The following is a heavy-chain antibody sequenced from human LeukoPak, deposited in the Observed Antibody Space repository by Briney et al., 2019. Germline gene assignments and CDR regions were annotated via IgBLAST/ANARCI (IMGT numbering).Heavy chain of an antibody. V-gene: IGHV4-34*01. D-gene: IGHD1-26*01. CDR2: INHSGST. J-gene: IGHJ3*02. Sequence: KPSETLSLTCAVYGGSFSGYYWSWIRQPPGKGLEWIGEINHSGSTNYNPSLRSRVTISVDTSKNQFSLKLSSVTAADTAVYYCVRGSRGGRPMWELLRVWAFDIWGQGTMVTVSS. CDR3: VRGSRGGRPMWELLRVWAFDI. CDR1: GGSFSGYY.